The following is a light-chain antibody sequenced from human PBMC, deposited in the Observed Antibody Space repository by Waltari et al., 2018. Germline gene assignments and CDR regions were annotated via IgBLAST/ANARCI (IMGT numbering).Light chain of an antibody. CDR1: SRDVGDFNS. CDR3: SSFVRGNNLL. Sequence: QSALTQPPSASGSPGQSARISCPEASRDVGDFNSVSWSQHPPDQAPKLLIYGVNKRPSGVPNRFSGSKSGYTASLTVSGLQAEDEAFYYCSSFVRGNNLLFGGGTRLTVL. J-gene: IGLJ2*01. CDR2: GVN. V-gene: IGLV2-8*01.